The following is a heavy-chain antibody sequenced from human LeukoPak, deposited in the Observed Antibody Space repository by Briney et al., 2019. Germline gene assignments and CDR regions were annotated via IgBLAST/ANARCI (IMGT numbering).Heavy chain of an antibody. Sequence: EASVKVSCKASGGTFSSYAISWVRQAPGQGLEWMGRIIPILGIANYAQKFQGRVTITADKSTSTAYMELSSLRSEDTAMYYCARESYSGNPYFDYWGQGTLVTVSS. CDR1: GGTFSSYA. J-gene: IGHJ4*02. D-gene: IGHD4-23*01. CDR2: IIPILGIA. CDR3: ARESYSGNPYFDY. V-gene: IGHV1-69*04.